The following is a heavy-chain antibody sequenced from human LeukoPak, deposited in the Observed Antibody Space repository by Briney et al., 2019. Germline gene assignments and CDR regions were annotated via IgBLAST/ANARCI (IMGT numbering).Heavy chain of an antibody. Sequence: SETLSLTCTVSGGSISSYYWSWIRQPPGKGLEWIGYIYYSGSTNYNPSLKSRVTISVDTSKNQFSLKLSSVTAADTAVYYCARADYDILTGYYFEHYYYGMDVWGQGTTVTVSS. CDR3: ARADYDILTGYYFEHYYYGMDV. J-gene: IGHJ6*02. V-gene: IGHV4-59*01. CDR1: GGSISSYY. CDR2: IYYSGST. D-gene: IGHD3-9*01.